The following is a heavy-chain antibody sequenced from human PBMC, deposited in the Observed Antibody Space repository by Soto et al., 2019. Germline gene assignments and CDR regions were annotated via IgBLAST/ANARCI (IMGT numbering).Heavy chain of an antibody. J-gene: IGHJ6*02. CDR1: GLTFNRNG. D-gene: IGHD1-1*01. CDR3: ARDRSAGNYFYYGMDV. CDR2: IWYDGSKE. Sequence: ESGGGVVQPGRSLRLSCVASGLTFNRNGMHWVRQAPGKGLEWVAVIWYDGSKEYYSDSVKGRFTISRDNSKNMLYLQMNSVRVEDTAVYFCARDRSAGNYFYYGMDVWGQGTTVTVSS. V-gene: IGHV3-33*01.